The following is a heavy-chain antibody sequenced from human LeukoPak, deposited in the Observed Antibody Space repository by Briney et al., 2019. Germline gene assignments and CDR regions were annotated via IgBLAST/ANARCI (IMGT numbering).Heavy chain of an antibody. J-gene: IGHJ5*02. CDR3: ARVGSYGSGSFWFDP. Sequence: SETLSLTCTVSGGSISSYYWSWIRQPAGKGLEWIGRIYTSGSTNYNPSLKSRVTISVDRSKNQFSLKLSSVTAADTAVYYCARVGSYGSGSFWFDPWGQGTLVTVSS. V-gene: IGHV4-4*07. CDR1: GGSISSYY. CDR2: IYTSGST. D-gene: IGHD3-10*01.